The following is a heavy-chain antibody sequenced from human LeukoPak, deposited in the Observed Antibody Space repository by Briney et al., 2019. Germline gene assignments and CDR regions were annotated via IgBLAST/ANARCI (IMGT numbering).Heavy chain of an antibody. CDR3: ARVVHYYDSSGYSHGGGYYYYYMDV. CDR2: INPNSGGT. CDR1: GYTFTGYY. D-gene: IGHD3-22*01. J-gene: IGHJ6*03. Sequence: ASVKVSCKASGYTFTGYYMHWVRQAPGQGLEWMGWINPNSGGTNYAQKFQGRVTMTRDTSISTAYMELSRLRSDDTAVYYCARVVHYYDSSGYSHGGGYYYYYMDVWGKGTTVTVSS. V-gene: IGHV1-2*02.